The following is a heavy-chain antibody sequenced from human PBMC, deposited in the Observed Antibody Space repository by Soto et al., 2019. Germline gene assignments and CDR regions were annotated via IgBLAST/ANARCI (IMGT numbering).Heavy chain of an antibody. CDR1: GGSISSYY. J-gene: IGHJ5*02. CDR3: ARGPRFCAWFYP. Sequence: PETLSLTCTVSGGSISSYYWSWIRQPPGKGLEWIGYIYYSGSTNYNPSLKSRVTISVDTSKNQFSLKLSSVTAADTAVYYCARGPRFCAWFYPWAKGTFVRVS. V-gene: IGHV4-59*01. D-gene: IGHD3-3*01. CDR2: IYYSGST.